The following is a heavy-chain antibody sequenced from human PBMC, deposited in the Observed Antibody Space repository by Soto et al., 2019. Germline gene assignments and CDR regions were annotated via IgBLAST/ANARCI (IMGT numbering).Heavy chain of an antibody. J-gene: IGHJ6*02. Sequence: ASVKVSCKASGYTFTGYYMHWVRQAPGQGLEWMGWINPNSGGTNYAQKFQGRVTMTRDTSISTAYMELSRLRSDDTAVYYCARDMDTVVVPAADYYYYGMDVWGQGTKGTVS. D-gene: IGHD2-2*03. V-gene: IGHV1-2*02. CDR3: ARDMDTVVVPAADYYYYGMDV. CDR2: INPNSGGT. CDR1: GYTFTGYY.